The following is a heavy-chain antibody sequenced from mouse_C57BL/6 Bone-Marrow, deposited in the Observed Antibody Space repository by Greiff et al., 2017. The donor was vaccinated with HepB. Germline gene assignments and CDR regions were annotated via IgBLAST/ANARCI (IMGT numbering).Heavy chain of an antibody. CDR1: GFNIKNTY. Sequence: EVQLQQSVAELVRPGASVKLSCTASGFNIKNTYMHWVKQRPEQGLEWIGRIDPANGNTKYAPKFQGKATITADTSSNTAYLQLSSLTSEDTAIYYYANVANWDGYAMDYWGQGTSVTVSS. CDR2: IDPANGNT. D-gene: IGHD4-1*01. CDR3: ANVANWDGYAMDY. J-gene: IGHJ4*01. V-gene: IGHV14-3*01.